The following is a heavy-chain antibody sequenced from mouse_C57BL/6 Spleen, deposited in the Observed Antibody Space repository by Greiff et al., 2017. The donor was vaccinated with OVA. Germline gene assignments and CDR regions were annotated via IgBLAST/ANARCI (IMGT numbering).Heavy chain of an antibody. D-gene: IGHD3-2*02. J-gene: IGHJ2*01. V-gene: IGHV1-64*01. CDR2: IHPNSGST. CDR1: GYTFTSYW. CDR3: ARECSGYVFDY. Sequence: VQLQQPGAELVKPGASVKLSCKASGYTFTSYWMHWVKQRPGQGLEWIGMIHPNSGSTNYNEKFKSKATLTVDKSSSTAYMQLSSLTSEDSAVYYCARECSGYVFDYWGQGTTLTVSS.